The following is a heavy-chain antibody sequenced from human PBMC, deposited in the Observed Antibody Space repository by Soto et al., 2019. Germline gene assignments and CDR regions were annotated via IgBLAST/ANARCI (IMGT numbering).Heavy chain of an antibody. J-gene: IGHJ5*02. CDR1: GIVFSDY. CDR2: ISGSGRTI. Sequence: QVQLVKSGGGLVEPGGSLRLSCAASGIVFSDYMSWVRQAPGKGLEWLSYISGSGRTIYSADSVKGRFTISRDNATNSLYLQMNNVRTEDTAVYYCARLPFPWGWFDPWGQGTLVTVSS. V-gene: IGHV3-11*01. CDR3: ARLPFPWGWFDP. D-gene: IGHD3-16*01.